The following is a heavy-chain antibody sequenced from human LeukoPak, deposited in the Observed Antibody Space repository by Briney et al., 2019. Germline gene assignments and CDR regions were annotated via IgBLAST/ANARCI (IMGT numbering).Heavy chain of an antibody. V-gene: IGHV1-2*02. Sequence: GASAKVSCKASGYTFTGYYMHWVRQAPGQGLEWMEWINPNIGGTNYAQKFQGRVTMTRDTSISTAYMELSRLRSDDTAVYYGARAPRAVDSSDYWGQGNLVSVSS. CDR3: ARAPRAVDSSDY. CDR2: INPNIGGT. CDR1: GYTFTGYY. D-gene: IGHD3-22*01. J-gene: IGHJ4*02.